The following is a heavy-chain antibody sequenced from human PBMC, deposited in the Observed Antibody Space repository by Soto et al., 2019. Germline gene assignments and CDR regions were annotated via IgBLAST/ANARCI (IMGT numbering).Heavy chain of an antibody. CDR1: GGTFSSYS. CDR3: AKYGVVTDFYYMDV. D-gene: IGHD2-15*01. Sequence: QVQLVQSGAEVKKPGSSVKVSCKASGGTFSSYSITWVRQAPGQGLEWMGRIVPMVGITNYAQKFQDRVTITADRSTSTAYTELTSLESADTAVYYCAKYGVVTDFYYMDVWGRGTTVTVSS. J-gene: IGHJ6*03. V-gene: IGHV1-69*02. CDR2: IVPMVGIT.